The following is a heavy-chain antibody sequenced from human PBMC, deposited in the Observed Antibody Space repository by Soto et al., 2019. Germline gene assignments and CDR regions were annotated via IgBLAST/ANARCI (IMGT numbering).Heavy chain of an antibody. CDR2: IYNSGST. J-gene: IGHJ5*02. CDR1: GGSINTYY. V-gene: IGHV4-59*08. D-gene: IGHD1-1*01. Sequence: SETLSLTCTVSGGSINTYYWNWMRQPPGKGLEWIGCIYNSGSTIYNPSLMSRVTISVDTSKNQFSLRLTSVTAADTAVYYCARRVISAATTGSQDNWLDPWGQGTLVTVSS. CDR3: ARRVISAATTGSQDNWLDP.